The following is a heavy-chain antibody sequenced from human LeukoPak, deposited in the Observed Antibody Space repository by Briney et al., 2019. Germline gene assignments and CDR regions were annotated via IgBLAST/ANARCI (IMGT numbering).Heavy chain of an antibody. J-gene: IGHJ4*02. CDR1: GGTFSSYA. D-gene: IGHD1-26*01. Sequence: SVKVSCKASGGTFSSYAISWVRQAPGQGLEWMGGIIPIFGTTNYAQNFQGRVTITADESTSTAYMELSSLRFEDTAVYYCAREGVGATKRGAFDYWGQGTLVTVSS. V-gene: IGHV1-69*13. CDR2: IIPIFGTT. CDR3: AREGVGATKRGAFDY.